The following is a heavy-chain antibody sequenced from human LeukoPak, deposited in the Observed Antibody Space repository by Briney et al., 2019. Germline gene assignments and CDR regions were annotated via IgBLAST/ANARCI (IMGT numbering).Heavy chain of an antibody. Sequence: GGSLRLSCAASGFTFRSYALSWVRQAPGKGLEWVSAISGTGGSRYYADSVKGRFTISRDSSKNTLYLQMSSLRAEDTAVYYCAKDLYFDILTGYLDSWGQGTQVTVSS. J-gene: IGHJ4*02. V-gene: IGHV3-23*01. CDR1: GFTFRSYA. D-gene: IGHD3-9*01. CDR2: ISGTGGSR. CDR3: AKDLYFDILTGYLDS.